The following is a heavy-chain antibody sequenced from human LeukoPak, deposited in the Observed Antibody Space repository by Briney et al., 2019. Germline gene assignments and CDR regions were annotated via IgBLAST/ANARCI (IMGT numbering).Heavy chain of an antibody. CDR2: IKQDGSEK. Sequence: GALRLSCAASGFTFSSYWMSWVRQAPGKGLEWVANIKQDGSEKYYVDSVKGRFTISRDNSKNTLYLQMNSLRAEDTAVYYCAKDQGYSYGSSSVDYWGQGTLVTVSS. CDR3: AKDQGYSYGSSSVDY. V-gene: IGHV3-7*01. CDR1: GFTFSSYW. D-gene: IGHD5-18*01. J-gene: IGHJ4*02.